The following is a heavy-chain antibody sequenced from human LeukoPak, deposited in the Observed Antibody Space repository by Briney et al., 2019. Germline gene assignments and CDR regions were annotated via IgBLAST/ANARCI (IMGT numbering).Heavy chain of an antibody. J-gene: IGHJ4*02. D-gene: IGHD2-15*01. CDR3: TTRRQDGW. Sequence: GGSLRLSCGGAGFTFSDAWMSWVRQAPGKGLEWVGRIKSRSDGGTIDYAAPVKGRVTISRDDSRNTLYLQMNSLKTEDTAVYYCTTRRQDGWWGQGTLVTVS. V-gene: IGHV3-15*01. CDR2: IKSRSDGGTI. CDR1: GFTFSDAW.